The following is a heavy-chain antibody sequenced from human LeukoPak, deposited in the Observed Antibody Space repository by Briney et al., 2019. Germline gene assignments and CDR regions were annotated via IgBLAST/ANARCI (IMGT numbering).Heavy chain of an antibody. V-gene: IGHV1-46*02. Sequence: ASVKLSCKASPYTFDKYYIHWVRQAPGQGLEWMGVINPSGRSTSYAQQFQGRVTETRDTSTSTVYMDLSSLRSEDSAVYYCARDSLELQRRNWFDPWGQGTLVTVSS. D-gene: IGHD1-7*01. CDR2: INPSGRST. CDR3: ARDSLELQRRNWFDP. CDR1: PYTFDKYY. J-gene: IGHJ5*02.